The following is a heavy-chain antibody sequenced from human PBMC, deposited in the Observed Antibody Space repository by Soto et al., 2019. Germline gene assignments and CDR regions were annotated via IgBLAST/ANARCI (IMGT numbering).Heavy chain of an antibody. J-gene: IGHJ4*02. V-gene: IGHV3-30*18. D-gene: IGHD2-21*02. CDR1: GFTFSSYG. CDR3: AKQGARGVTLDY. CDR2: ISYDGSNK. Sequence: QVQLVESGGGVVQPGRSLRLSCAASGFTFSSYGMHWVRQAPGKGLEWVAVISYDGSNKYYADSVKGRFTISRDNSKNTLYLHMNSLRAEDTAVYYCAKQGARGVTLDYWGQGTLVTVSS.